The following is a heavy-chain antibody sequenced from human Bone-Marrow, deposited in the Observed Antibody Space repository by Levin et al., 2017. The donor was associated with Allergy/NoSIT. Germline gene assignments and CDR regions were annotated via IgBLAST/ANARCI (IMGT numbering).Heavy chain of an antibody. D-gene: IGHD3-22*01. CDR1: GGSFSGYY. Sequence: PSETLSLTCAVYGGSFSGYYWSWIRQPPGKGLEWIGEINHSGSTNYNPSLKSRVTISVDTSKNQFSLKLSSVTAADTAVYYCARGQVLGAYYYDSSGYSNWFDPWGQGTLVTVSS. CDR2: INHSGST. J-gene: IGHJ5*02. V-gene: IGHV4-34*01. CDR3: ARGQVLGAYYYDSSGYSNWFDP.